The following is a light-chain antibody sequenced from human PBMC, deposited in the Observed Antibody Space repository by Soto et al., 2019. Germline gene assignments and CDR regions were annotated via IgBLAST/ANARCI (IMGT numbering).Light chain of an antibody. CDR2: DVS. V-gene: IGLV2-14*01. J-gene: IGLJ2*01. CDR3: SSYTSSSTPVV. Sequence: QSVLTQPASVSGSPGQSITISCTGTSSDVGGYSYVSWYQQHPGKAPKLMIYDVSNRPSGVSNRCSGSKSGNTASLTISGLQAEDEADYYCSSYTSSSTPVVFGGGTKLTVL. CDR1: SSDVGGYSY.